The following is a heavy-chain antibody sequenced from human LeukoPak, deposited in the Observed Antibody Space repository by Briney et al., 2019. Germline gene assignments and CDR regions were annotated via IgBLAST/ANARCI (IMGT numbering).Heavy chain of an antibody. CDR1: GGSISSGDYY. V-gene: IGHV4-30-4*01. CDR2: IYYSGST. D-gene: IGHD4-17*01. Sequence: SETLSLTCTVSGGSISSGDYYWSWIRQPPGKGLEWIGYIYYSGSTYYNPSLKGRVTISVDTSKNQFSLKLSSVTAADTAVYYCARGAYGDYVGWFDPWGQGTLVTVSS. CDR3: ARGAYGDYVGWFDP. J-gene: IGHJ5*02.